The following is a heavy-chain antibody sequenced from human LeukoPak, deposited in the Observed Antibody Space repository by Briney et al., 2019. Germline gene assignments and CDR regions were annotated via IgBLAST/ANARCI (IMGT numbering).Heavy chain of an antibody. CDR2: IKQDGSEK. V-gene: IGHV3-7*01. D-gene: IGHD1-26*01. J-gene: IGHJ4*02. CDR3: ARDKDVGATLLVY. Sequence: PGGTLRLSCAASGFTFSNYWMSWVRQTPGKGLEWVANIKQDGSEKYYVDSVKGRFTISRDNAKNSLYLHMNSLRAEDTAVYYCARDKDVGATLLVYWGQGTLVTVSS. CDR1: GFTFSNYW.